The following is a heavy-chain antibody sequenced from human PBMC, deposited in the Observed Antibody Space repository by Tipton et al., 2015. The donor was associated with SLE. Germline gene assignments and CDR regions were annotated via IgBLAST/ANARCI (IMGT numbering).Heavy chain of an antibody. CDR1: GGSISSHY. V-gene: IGHV4-59*11. D-gene: IGHD1-26*01. Sequence: TLSLTCTVSGGSISSHYWSWIRQPPGKGLEWIGYIYYSGSTNYNPSLKSRVTISVDTSKNQFSLKLSFVTAADTAVYYCARVPSGSYYLEDYYGMDVWGQGTTVTVSS. CDR2: IYYSGST. J-gene: IGHJ6*02. CDR3: ARVPSGSYYLEDYYGMDV.